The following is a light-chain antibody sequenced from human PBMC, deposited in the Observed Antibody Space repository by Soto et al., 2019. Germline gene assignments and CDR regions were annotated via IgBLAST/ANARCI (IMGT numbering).Light chain of an antibody. CDR2: GAS. CDR1: QSVTSD. J-gene: IGKJ4*01. CDR3: QQYNNWPPLT. Sequence: EIVMTQSPATLSVSPGEGATLSCRASQSVTSDLAWYQQKPGQAPRLLIYGASTRATGIPARFSGSGSGTEFTLTISSLQSEDFAVYYCQQYNNWPPLTFGGGTKVEIK. V-gene: IGKV3-15*01.